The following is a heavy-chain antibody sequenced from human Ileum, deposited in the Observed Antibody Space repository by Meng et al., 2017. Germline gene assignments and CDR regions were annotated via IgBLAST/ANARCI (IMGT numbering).Heavy chain of an antibody. V-gene: IGHV4-4*02. CDR1: SGSISSNTY. CDR2: ISHSGSA. J-gene: IGHJ4*02. D-gene: IGHD4-23*01. CDR3: ARHGGYSQDF. Sequence: GTGLVRSSDTLSHTCAVSSGSISSNTYCSWVRQPPGKGLEWIGQISHSGSAYYNPSLKSRVTMSVDKSKSQFSLMLTSVTAADTAIYYCARHGGYSQDFWGQGTLVTVSS.